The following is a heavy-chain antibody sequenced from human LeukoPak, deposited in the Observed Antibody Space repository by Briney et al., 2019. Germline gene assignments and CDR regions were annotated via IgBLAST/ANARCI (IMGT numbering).Heavy chain of an antibody. CDR2: ISNSGNTI. J-gene: IGHJ4*02. D-gene: IGHD2-15*01. V-gene: IGHV3-48*03. CDR3: ASGYCSGGTCGLDY. CDR1: GFTFSSYE. Sequence: GGPLRLSCAASGFTFSSYEMNWVRQAPGKGLQWVSYISNSGNTIKSADSVKGRFTISRDNAKNSVYLQMNSLRAEDTAVYYCASGYCSGGTCGLDYWGQGTLITVSS.